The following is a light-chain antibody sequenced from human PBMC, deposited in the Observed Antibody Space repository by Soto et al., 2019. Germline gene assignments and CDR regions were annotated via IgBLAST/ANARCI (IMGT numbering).Light chain of an antibody. CDR3: QQSCITLYT. CDR1: QILNNC. Sequence: DIQMTQSPSTLSASVGDRVTITCRASQILNNCLSWYQQKPGKAPNLLISGAFNLQSGVPSRFSGSGSGTDFTLTISSLQPEDSATYYCQQSCITLYTFGQGTSLEIK. CDR2: GAF. V-gene: IGKV1-39*01. J-gene: IGKJ2*01.